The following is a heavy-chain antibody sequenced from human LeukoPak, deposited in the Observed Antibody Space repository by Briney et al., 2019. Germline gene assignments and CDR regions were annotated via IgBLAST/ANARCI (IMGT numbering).Heavy chain of an antibody. CDR3: AVSGYSTRGAFGI. V-gene: IGHV1-58*02. Sequence: GASVKVSCKASGFTFTSSAMQWVRQARGQRLEWIGWIVVGSGNTNYAQKFQERVTITRDMSTSTAYMELSCLRSEDTAVYYCAVSGYSTRGAFGIWGQGTMVTVSS. CDR1: GFTFTSSA. CDR2: IVVGSGNT. D-gene: IGHD6-13*01. J-gene: IGHJ3*02.